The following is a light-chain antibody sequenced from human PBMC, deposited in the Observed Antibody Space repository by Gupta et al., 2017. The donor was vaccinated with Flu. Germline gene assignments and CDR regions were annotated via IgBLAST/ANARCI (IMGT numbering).Light chain of an antibody. CDR3: ATWDTSLSAV. CDR2: DNN. V-gene: IGLV1-51*01. Sequence: QSLLTPPPSVSAPPPQKVTISCSGSSSNIGDNHVSWYQQRPGTAPKLMIYDNNKRPSGIPDRFSGSKSGTSATLGITGRQPGDEADYFCATWDTSLSAVFGGGTKLTVL. CDR1: SSNIGDNH. J-gene: IGLJ3*02.